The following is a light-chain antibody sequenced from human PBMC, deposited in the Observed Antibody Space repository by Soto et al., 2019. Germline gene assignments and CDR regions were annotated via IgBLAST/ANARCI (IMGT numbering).Light chain of an antibody. Sequence: AIQMTQSPSSLSAFVGDSVTITCRASQDIKDEVGWYQQKPGKAPKLLIFGASSLQSGVPSRFRGSGTGTDFTLTISGLLAADFATYYCLQHDSYPWTFGQGTKVEIK. CDR2: GAS. CDR3: LQHDSYPWT. V-gene: IGKV1-6*01. J-gene: IGKJ1*01. CDR1: QDIKDE.